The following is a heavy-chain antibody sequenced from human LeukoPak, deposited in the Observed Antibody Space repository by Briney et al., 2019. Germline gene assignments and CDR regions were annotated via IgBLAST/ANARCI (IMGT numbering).Heavy chain of an antibody. CDR2: IYYSGST. CDR3: ARVGLEATRTYYFDY. V-gene: IGHV4-39*01. CDR1: GGSISSSSYY. J-gene: IGHJ4*02. D-gene: IGHD5-12*01. Sequence: SETLSLTCTVFGGSISSSSYYWGWIRQPPGKGLEWIGSIYYSGSTYYNPSLKCRVTISVDTSKNQFSLKLSSVTAADTAVYYCARVGLEATRTYYFDYWGQGTLVTVSS.